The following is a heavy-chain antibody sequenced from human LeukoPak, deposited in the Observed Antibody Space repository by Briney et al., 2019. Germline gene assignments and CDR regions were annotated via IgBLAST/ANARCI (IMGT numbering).Heavy chain of an antibody. V-gene: IGHV4-30-2*01. CDR2: IYHSGST. D-gene: IGHD6-19*01. CDR3: ARDSYSSGWGSQLIAFDI. Sequence: PSQTLSLTCTVSGGSISSGGYYWSWIRQPPGKGLEWIGYIYHSGSTYYNPSLKSRVTISVDRSKNQFSLKLSSVTAADTAVYYCARDSYSSGWGSQLIAFDIWGQGTMVTVSS. CDR1: GGSISSGGYY. J-gene: IGHJ3*02.